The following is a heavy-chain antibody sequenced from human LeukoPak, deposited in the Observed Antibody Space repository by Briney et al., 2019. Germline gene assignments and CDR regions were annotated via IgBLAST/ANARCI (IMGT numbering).Heavy chain of an antibody. Sequence: GGSLRLSCGASGFTFSTYGMQWVRQAPGKGLEWVAVMWYDGSKKYYADSVKGRFTVSRDNSKNTLYLEMNSLRAEDTAVYYCARSMAAADYWSQGTLVTVSS. V-gene: IGHV3-33*01. D-gene: IGHD6-13*01. CDR1: GFTFSTYG. CDR3: ARSMAAADY. J-gene: IGHJ4*02. CDR2: MWYDGSKK.